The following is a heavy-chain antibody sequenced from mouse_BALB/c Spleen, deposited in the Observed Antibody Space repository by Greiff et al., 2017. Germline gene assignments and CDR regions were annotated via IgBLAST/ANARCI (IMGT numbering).Heavy chain of an antibody. V-gene: IGHV5-17*02. Sequence: EVKLVESGGGLVQPGGSRKLSCAASGFTFSSFGMHWVRQAPEKGLEWVAYISSGSSTIYYADTVKGRFTISRDNPKNTLFLQMTSLRSEDTAMYYCASYDYDGLDYWGQGTTLTVSS. J-gene: IGHJ2*01. CDR2: ISSGSSTI. CDR3: ASYDYDGLDY. D-gene: IGHD2-4*01. CDR1: GFTFSSFG.